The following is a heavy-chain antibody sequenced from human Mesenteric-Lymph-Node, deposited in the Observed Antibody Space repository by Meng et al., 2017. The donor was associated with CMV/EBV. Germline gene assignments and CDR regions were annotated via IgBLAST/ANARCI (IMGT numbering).Heavy chain of an antibody. CDR3: ARGRRHYYGSGSYYNAGHAFDI. V-gene: IGHV4-34*01. CDR1: GYY. Sequence: GYYWSWIRQPPGKGLEWIGEINHSGSTNYNPSLESRVTISLDTSKNQFSLKLSSVTAADTAVYYCARGRRHYYGSGSYYNAGHAFDIWGQGTMVTVSS. J-gene: IGHJ3*02. D-gene: IGHD3-10*01. CDR2: INHSGST.